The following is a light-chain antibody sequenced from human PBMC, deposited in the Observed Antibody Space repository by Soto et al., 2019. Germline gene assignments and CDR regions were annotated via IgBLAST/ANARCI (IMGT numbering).Light chain of an antibody. Sequence: DIQMTQSPSTLSASVGDRVTITCRASQSISSWLAWYQQKPGKAPKLLLYYASSLESGLPSRFSGSGSGTEFTLTISSLQPDDFATYYCQQYNSYSYAFGQGTKLEIK. CDR2: YAS. CDR3: QQYNSYSYA. CDR1: QSISSW. J-gene: IGKJ2*01. V-gene: IGKV1-5*01.